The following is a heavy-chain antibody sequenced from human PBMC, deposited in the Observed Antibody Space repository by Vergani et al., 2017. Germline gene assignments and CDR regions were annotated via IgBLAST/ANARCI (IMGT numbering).Heavy chain of an antibody. CDR2: INHSGST. D-gene: IGHD5-24*01. CDR1: GGSFSGYY. J-gene: IGHJ4*02. CDR3: ARAYSRRDGYLDY. Sequence: QVQLQQWGAGLLKPSETLSLTCAVYGGSFSGYYWSWIRQPPGKGLEWIGEINHSGSTNYNPSLKSRVTISVDTSKNQFSLKLSSVTAADTAVYYCARAYSRRDGYLDYWGQGTPVTVSS. V-gene: IGHV4-34*01.